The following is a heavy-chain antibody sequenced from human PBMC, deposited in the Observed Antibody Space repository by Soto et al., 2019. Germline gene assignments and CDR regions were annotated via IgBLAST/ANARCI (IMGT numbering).Heavy chain of an antibody. J-gene: IGHJ4*02. CDR1: GGSISSGGYY. D-gene: IGHD6-19*01. CDR3: ARHRQGSGSSCHNYFDY. Sequence: SETVSLTCTVSGGSISSGGYYWSWIRQRPGRDLEWIGYIYYRGSTYYNPALKSRVTISVDTSKNQFSLQLSSVTAAYPAVHFSARHRQGSGSSCHNYFDYWGQGARVTVSS. CDR2: IYYRGST. V-gene: IGHV4-31*03.